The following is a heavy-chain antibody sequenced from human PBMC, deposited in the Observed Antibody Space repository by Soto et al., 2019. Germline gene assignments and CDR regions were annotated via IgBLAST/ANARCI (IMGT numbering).Heavy chain of an antibody. V-gene: IGHV3-21*01. J-gene: IGHJ6*03. D-gene: IGHD2-2*01. CDR2: ISSSGSYI. CDR1: GFTFSSYS. CDR3: AGGYCSSTSCYPPHYYYYYMDV. Sequence: EVQLVESGGGLVKPGGSLRLSCAASGFTFSSYSMNWVRQAPGKGLEWVSSISSSGSYIYYADSVKGRFTISRDNAKNSLYLQMNSLRAEDTAVYYCAGGYCSSTSCYPPHYYYYYMDVWGKGTTVTVSS.